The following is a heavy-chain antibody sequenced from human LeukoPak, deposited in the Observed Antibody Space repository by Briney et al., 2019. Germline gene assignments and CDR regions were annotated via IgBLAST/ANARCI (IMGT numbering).Heavy chain of an antibody. V-gene: IGHV3-30*02. CDR3: AKDTAKYYYDSSGSGY. D-gene: IGHD3-22*01. CDR2: IRYDGSNK. Sequence: GGSLRLSCAASGFTFSSYGMHWVRQAPGKGLEWVAFIRYDGSNKYYADSVKGRFTISRDNSKNTLYLQMNSLRAEDTAVYYCAKDTAKYYYDSSGSGYWGQGTLVTVSS. CDR1: GFTFSSYG. J-gene: IGHJ4*02.